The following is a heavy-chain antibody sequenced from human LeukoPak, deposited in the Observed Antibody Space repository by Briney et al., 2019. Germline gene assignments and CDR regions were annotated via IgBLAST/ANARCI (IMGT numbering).Heavy chain of an antibody. Sequence: GASVKVSCKASGYTFASYDINWVRQATGHRLEWMGWMYPNSGNTGYAQKFQGRVTMTRDTSINTAYMELSNLRSEDTAVYYCARSTDSSAPYYYYHMDVWGEGTTVTVSS. CDR3: ARSTDSSAPYYYYHMDV. J-gene: IGHJ6*03. V-gene: IGHV1-8*01. CDR1: GYTFASYD. CDR2: MYPNSGNT. D-gene: IGHD6-6*01.